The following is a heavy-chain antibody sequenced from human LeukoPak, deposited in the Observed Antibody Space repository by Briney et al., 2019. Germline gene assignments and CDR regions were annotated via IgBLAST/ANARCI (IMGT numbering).Heavy chain of an antibody. CDR3: ARSTMVVNRVDY. Sequence: AASVKVSSKASGYILTIYGISWVRPAPAQGLEWMGWISAYNDNTNYPPNLQGRVIMTTDTSTGTAYMELRNLRSDDTAVYYCARSTMVVNRVDYGGQGNLVTVSS. D-gene: IGHD4-23*01. V-gene: IGHV1-18*01. J-gene: IGHJ4*02. CDR2: ISAYNDNT. CDR1: GYILTIYG.